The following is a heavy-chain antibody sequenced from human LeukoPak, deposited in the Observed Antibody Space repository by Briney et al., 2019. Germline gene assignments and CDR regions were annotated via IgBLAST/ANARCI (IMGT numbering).Heavy chain of an antibody. J-gene: IGHJ3*02. CDR1: GGSISSSNW. CDR2: IYHSGST. V-gene: IGHV4-4*02. D-gene: IGHD2-2*01. CDR3: ARDPASLPNDAFDI. Sequence: SETLSLTCAVSGGSISSSNWWSWVRQPPGKGLEWIGEIYHSGSTNYNPSLKSRVTISVDKSKNQFSLKLSSVTAADTAVYYCARDPASLPNDAFDIWGQGTTVTVSS.